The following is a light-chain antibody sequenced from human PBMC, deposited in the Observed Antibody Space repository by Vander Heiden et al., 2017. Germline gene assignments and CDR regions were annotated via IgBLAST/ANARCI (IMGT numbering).Light chain of an antibody. J-gene: IGKJ2*01. V-gene: IGKV3-20*01. Sequence: DIVLTQSPRTLSLSPGETATLSCSSSPSLSSTSFAGHQQTPGQAPRLLIYGASSRATGSWSGTDFTLTIRRLEPEDFAVYYCQQYGGSPYTFGQGTKLEIK. CDR2: GAS. CDR1: PSLSSTS. CDR3: QQYGGSPYT.